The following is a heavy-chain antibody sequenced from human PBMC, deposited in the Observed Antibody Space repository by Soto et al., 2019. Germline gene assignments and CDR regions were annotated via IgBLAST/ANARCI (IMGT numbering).Heavy chain of an antibody. CDR1: GFTFSSYA. Sequence: PGGSLRLSCAASGFTFSSYAMHWVRQAPGKGLEWVAVISYDGSNKYYADSVKGRFTISRDNSKNTLYLQMNSLRAEDTAVYYCARDRRRYCTNGVCHPNDAFDIWGQGTMVTVSS. CDR3: ARDRRRYCTNGVCHPNDAFDI. CDR2: ISYDGSNK. J-gene: IGHJ3*02. V-gene: IGHV3-30-3*01. D-gene: IGHD2-8*01.